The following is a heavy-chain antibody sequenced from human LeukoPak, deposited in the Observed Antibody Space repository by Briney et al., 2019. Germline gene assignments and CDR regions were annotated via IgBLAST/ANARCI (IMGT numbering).Heavy chain of an antibody. D-gene: IGHD6-13*01. CDR3: ARDGAAAGKFDY. CDR2: IYTSGST. Sequence: SETLSLTCTVSGGSISSYYWSWIRQPAGKGLEWIGRIYTSGSTNYNPSLKSRVTMSVDTSKNQFSLKLSSVTAADTAVYYSARDGAAAGKFDYWGQGTLVTVSS. V-gene: IGHV4-4*07. CDR1: GGSISSYY. J-gene: IGHJ4*02.